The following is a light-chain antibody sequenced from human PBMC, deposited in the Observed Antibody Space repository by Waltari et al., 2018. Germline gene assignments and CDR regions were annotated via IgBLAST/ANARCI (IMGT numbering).Light chain of an antibody. CDR3: YHHDYSLT. CDR1: QSLRGNY. J-gene: IGKJ4*01. CDR2: GVS. Sequence: TVLTQSPGTLSLSPGERATLSCRASQSLRGNYLVWYQQKPGQPPRLLIYGVSRRATGVPDRFSGSGSGTDFTLTITRLEPEDFAVYYCYHHDYSLTFGGGTKVEI. V-gene: IGKV3-20*01.